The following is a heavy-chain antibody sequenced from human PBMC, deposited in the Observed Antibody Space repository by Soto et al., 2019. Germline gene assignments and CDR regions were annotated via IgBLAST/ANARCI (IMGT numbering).Heavy chain of an antibody. V-gene: IGHV1-8*01. CDR1: GDTLTSYG. D-gene: IGHD4-17*01. J-gene: IGHJ4*02. CDR2: MNPNSGNT. Sequence: GASVKVCCKASGDTLTSYGINWARQATGQGLEWMGWMNPNSGNTGYAQKFQGRVTMTRNTSISTAYMELSSLRSEDTAVYYCARGRTVTPNDYWGQGTLVTVSP. CDR3: ARGRTVTPNDY.